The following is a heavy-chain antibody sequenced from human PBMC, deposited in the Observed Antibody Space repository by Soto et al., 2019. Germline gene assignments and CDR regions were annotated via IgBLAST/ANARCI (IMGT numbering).Heavy chain of an antibody. J-gene: IGHJ6*02. CDR1: GFTFSTYS. Sequence: VQLVESGGGLVKPGGSLRLSCAASGFTFSTYSMNWVRQAPGKGLEWVSSITSSSSDKYYADSVRGRFTVSRDNAKNSLYLQIASLRAEDTAVYYCARDQRGFGGNYGMDVWGQGTTVTVSS. D-gene: IGHD3-10*01. CDR3: ARDQRGFGGNYGMDV. CDR2: ITSSSSDK. V-gene: IGHV3-21*02.